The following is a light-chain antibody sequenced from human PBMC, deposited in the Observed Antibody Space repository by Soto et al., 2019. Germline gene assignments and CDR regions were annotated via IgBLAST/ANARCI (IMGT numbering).Light chain of an antibody. CDR2: DAS. Sequence: DIQMTQSPSTLSASVRDRVTITCRASQSVSAWLAWYQQRPGKAPNLLIFDASTLESGVPSRFSGSGSGTTFTLTISSLEPEDVAVYYCQQRSQWPPMTIAHGTLLEIK. CDR3: QQRSQWPPMT. CDR1: QSVSAW. J-gene: IGKJ5*01. V-gene: IGKV1-5*01.